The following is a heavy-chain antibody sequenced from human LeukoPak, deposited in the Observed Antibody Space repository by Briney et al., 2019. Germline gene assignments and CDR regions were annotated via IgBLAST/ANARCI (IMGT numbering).Heavy chain of an antibody. CDR2: IYYSGST. J-gene: IGHJ6*03. CDR1: GGSISSYY. CDR3: ARSIAARRSYYYYYMDV. D-gene: IGHD6-6*01. Sequence: SETLSLTCTVSGGSISSYYWSWIRQPPGKGLEGIGYIYYSGSTNYNPSLKSRVTISVDTSKNQFSLKLSSVTAADTAVYYCARSIAARRSYYYYYMDVWGKGTTVTVSS. V-gene: IGHV4-59*01.